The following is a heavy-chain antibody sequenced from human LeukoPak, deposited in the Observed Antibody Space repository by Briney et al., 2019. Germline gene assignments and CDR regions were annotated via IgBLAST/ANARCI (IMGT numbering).Heavy chain of an antibody. V-gene: IGHV1-18*03. CDR2: ISAYNGNT. CDR3: ARGVGEDYDYVWGSFGSYAFDI. CDR1: GYTFTSYG. Sequence: EASVKVSCKASGYTFTSYGISWVRQAPGQGLEWMGWISAYNGNTNYAQKLQGRVTMTTDTSTSTAYMELSSLRSEDMAVYYCARGVGEDYDYVWGSFGSYAFDIWGQGTMVTVSS. D-gene: IGHD3-16*01. J-gene: IGHJ3*02.